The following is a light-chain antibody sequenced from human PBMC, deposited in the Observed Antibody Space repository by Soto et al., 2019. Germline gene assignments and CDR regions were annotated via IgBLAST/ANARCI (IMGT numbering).Light chain of an antibody. CDR2: GAS. J-gene: IGKJ1*01. CDR1: QNIDRW. V-gene: IGKV1-5*03. Sequence: DIQMTQSPSTLSASAGDRVTITCRASQNIDRWLAWYQQKPGKAPNLLIYGASSLESGVPSRFSGSGSGTEFTLTISSLRPDDFATYYCQHYNSYPWTFGQGTKVEIK. CDR3: QHYNSYPWT.